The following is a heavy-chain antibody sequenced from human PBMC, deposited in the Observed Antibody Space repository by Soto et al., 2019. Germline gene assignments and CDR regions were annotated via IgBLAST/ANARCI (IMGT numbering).Heavy chain of an antibody. CDR1: GYTFTSSG. J-gene: IGHJ4*02. Sequence: SVKVSCKASGYTFTSSGISCVRQAPGQGLEWMGGIIPIFGTANYAQKFQGRVTITADESTSTAYMELSSLRSEDTAVYYCARSTYYYDSSGYYVSLYYFDYWGQGTLVTVSS. V-gene: IGHV1-69*13. D-gene: IGHD3-22*01. CDR3: ARSTYYYDSSGYYVSLYYFDY. CDR2: IIPIFGTA.